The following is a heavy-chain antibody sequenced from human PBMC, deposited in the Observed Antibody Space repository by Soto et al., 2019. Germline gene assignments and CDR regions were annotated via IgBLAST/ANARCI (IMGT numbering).Heavy chain of an antibody. CDR1: GFTFSSYD. CDR3: ARARLRRGGYCGGDCLNGMDV. CDR2: IGTAGDT. J-gene: IGHJ6*02. Sequence: GGSLRLSCAASGFTFSSYDMHWVRQATGKGLEWVSAIGTAGDTYYPGSVKGRFTISRENAKNSLYLQMNSLRAGDTAVYYCARARLRRGGYCGGDCLNGMDVWGQGTTVTVSS. V-gene: IGHV3-13*01. D-gene: IGHD2-21*02.